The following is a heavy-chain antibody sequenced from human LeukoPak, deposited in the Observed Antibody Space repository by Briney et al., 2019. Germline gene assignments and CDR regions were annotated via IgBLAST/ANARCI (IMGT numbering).Heavy chain of an antibody. J-gene: IGHJ4*02. CDR1: GGSISSYY. CDR2: ICYSGST. V-gene: IGHV4-59*01. D-gene: IGHD4-23*01. CDR3: ARDYGGNLSFDY. Sequence: SETLSLTCTVSGGSISSYYWSWIRQPPGKGLEWIGYICYSGSTNYNPSLKSRVTISVDTSKNQFSLKLSSVTAADTAVYYCARDYGGNLSFDYWGQGTLVTVSS.